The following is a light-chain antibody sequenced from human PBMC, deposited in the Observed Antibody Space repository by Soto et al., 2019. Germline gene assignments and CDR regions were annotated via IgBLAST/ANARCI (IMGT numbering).Light chain of an antibody. J-gene: IGLJ1*01. Sequence: QSVLTQPASVSGSPGQSITISCTGTSSDVGGYNYVSSYKQHPGKAPKLMIYEVSNRPSGVSNRFSGSKSGNTASLTISGLQAEDEADYYCSSYTSSSTYVFGTGTKFTVL. CDR1: SSDVGGYNY. V-gene: IGLV2-14*01. CDR3: SSYTSSSTYV. CDR2: EVS.